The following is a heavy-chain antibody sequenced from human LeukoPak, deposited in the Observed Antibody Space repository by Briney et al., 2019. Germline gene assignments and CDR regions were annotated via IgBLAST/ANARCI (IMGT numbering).Heavy chain of an antibody. D-gene: IGHD6-13*01. CDR1: GFTFSSYG. J-gene: IGHJ4*02. V-gene: IGHV3-30*02. Sequence: GGSLRLSCAASGFTFSSYGMHWVRQAPGKGLEWVAFIRYDGSNKYYAESVRGRFTISKDNSKTTLYLQMNSLRPEDTAIYYCARDSIRQQLYYFDSWGQGTLVTVSS. CDR3: ARDSIRQQLYYFDS. CDR2: IRYDGSNK.